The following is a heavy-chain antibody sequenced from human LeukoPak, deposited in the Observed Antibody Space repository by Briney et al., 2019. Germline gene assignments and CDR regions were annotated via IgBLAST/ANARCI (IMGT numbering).Heavy chain of an antibody. CDR2: IKQDGSEK. CDR3: ARVGSKKPIPDV. CDR1: GFTFSSYR. J-gene: IGHJ6*02. Sequence: GGPLRLSCAASGFTFSSYRMSWVRQAPGKGLEGVANIKQDGSEKYYVDSVKGRFTISRDNAKNSLYLQMNSLRAEDTAVYYCARVGSKKPIPDVWGQGTTVTVSS. V-gene: IGHV3-7*01. D-gene: IGHD3-16*01.